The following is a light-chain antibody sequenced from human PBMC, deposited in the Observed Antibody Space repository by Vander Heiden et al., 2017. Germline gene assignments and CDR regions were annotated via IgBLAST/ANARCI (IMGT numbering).Light chain of an antibody. CDR1: QCVSSSY. CDR2: GAS. J-gene: IGKJ2*01. Sequence: ELVSPQSPGTLSLSPGESATLPCRASQCVSSSYLAWYQQKHGQAPKLLISGASSRATGIPDRFSGSGSGTDFTLTISRLEPEDFAVYYCQQYGSSPPSFGQGIKLEIK. CDR3: QQYGSSPPS. V-gene: IGKV3-20*01.